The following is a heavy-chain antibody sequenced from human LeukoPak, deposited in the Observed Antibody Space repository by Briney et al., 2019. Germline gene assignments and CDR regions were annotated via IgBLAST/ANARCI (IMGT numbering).Heavy chain of an antibody. CDR2: INPNSGGT. Sequence: ASVKVSCKASGYTLTGYYMHWVRQAPGQGLEWMGWINPNSGGTSYAQNSQGRVTMTRDTSISTAYMELSRLRSDDTAIYYCARDLEVWGQGTLVAVSS. CDR3: ARDLEV. J-gene: IGHJ4*02. CDR1: GYTLTGYY. V-gene: IGHV1-2*02.